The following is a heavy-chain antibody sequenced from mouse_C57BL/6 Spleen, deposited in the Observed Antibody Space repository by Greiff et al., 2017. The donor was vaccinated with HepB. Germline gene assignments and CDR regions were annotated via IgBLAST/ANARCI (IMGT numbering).Heavy chain of an antibody. J-gene: IGHJ2*01. Sequence: QVQLQQSGAELVKPGASVKISCKASGYAFSSYWMNWVKQRPGKGLEWIGQIYPGDGDTNYNGKFKGKATLTADKSSSTAYMQLSSLTSEDSAVYFCARTKITTVVPFDYWGQGTTLTVSS. CDR3: ARTKITTVVPFDY. CDR1: GYAFSSYW. V-gene: IGHV1-80*01. D-gene: IGHD1-1*01. CDR2: IYPGDGDT.